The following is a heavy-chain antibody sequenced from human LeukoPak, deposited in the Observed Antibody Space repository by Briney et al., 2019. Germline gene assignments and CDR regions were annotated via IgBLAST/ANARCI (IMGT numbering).Heavy chain of an antibody. CDR2: IYYSGST. CDR1: GGSVSSGSYY. V-gene: IGHV4-61*01. J-gene: IGHJ2*01. CDR3: ARLIPYSSGWQNWYFDL. D-gene: IGHD6-19*01. Sequence: ASETLSLTCTVSGGSVSSGSYYWSWIRQPPGKGLEWIGYIYYSGSTNYNPSLKSRVTILVDTSRNQFSLKLSSVTAADTAVYYCARLIPYSSGWQNWYFDLWGRGTLVTVSS.